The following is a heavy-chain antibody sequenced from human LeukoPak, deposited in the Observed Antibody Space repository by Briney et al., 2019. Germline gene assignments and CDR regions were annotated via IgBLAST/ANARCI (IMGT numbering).Heavy chain of an antibody. CDR3: ARTRGYSGYDFDY. D-gene: IGHD5-12*01. CDR1: GGSISSYY. V-gene: IGHV4-59*01. J-gene: IGHJ4*02. CDR2: IYYSGST. Sequence: SETLSLTCTVSGGSISSYYWSWIRQPPGEGLEWIGYIYYSGSTNYNPSLKSRVTISVDPSKNQLSLKLSSVTAADTAVYYCARTRGYSGYDFDYWGQGTLVTVSS.